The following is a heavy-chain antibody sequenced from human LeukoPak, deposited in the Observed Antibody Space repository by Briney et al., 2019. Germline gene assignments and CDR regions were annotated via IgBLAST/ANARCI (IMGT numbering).Heavy chain of an antibody. J-gene: IGHJ4*02. D-gene: IGHD5-12*01. CDR3: ARDSGSGYDLFGFDY. CDR1: GFTFSSYS. CDR2: ISSSSSYI. V-gene: IGHV3-21*01. Sequence: GGSLRLSCAASGFTFSSYSMNWVRQAPGKGLEWVSSISSSSSYIYYADSVKGRFTISRDNAKNSLYLQVNSLRAEDTAVYYCARDSGSGYDLFGFDYWGQGTLVTVSS.